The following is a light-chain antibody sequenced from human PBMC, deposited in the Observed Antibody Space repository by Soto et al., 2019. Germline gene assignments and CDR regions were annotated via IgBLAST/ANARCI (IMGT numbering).Light chain of an antibody. CDR2: AAS. CDR1: QSINTY. V-gene: IGKV1-39*01. Sequence: DIPMTQSPSSLSASVGDRVTITCRASQSINTYLNWYQQKPGKAPEVLIYAASRLQSGVPSRFSGSGSGTNFTLTISSLQPEDFATYYCQQSFSTSVTFGQGTKLEIK. CDR3: QQSFSTSVT. J-gene: IGKJ2*01.